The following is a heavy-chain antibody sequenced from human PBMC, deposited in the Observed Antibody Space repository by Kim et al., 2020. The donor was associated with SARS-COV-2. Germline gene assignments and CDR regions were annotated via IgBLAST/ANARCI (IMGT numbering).Heavy chain of an antibody. D-gene: IGHD3-22*01. V-gene: IGHV4-39*07. CDR2: IYYSGST. CDR1: GGSISSRTYY. J-gene: IGHJ4*02. CDR3: ARDLQLDDYDSSGYSALGDFDY. Sequence: SETLSLTCTVSGGSISSRTYYWGWIRQPPGKGLEWIGCIYYSGSTYYNPSLKSRVTISVDTSKNQFSLKLSSVTAADTAVYYCARDLQLDDYDSSGYSALGDFDYWGQGTLVTVSS.